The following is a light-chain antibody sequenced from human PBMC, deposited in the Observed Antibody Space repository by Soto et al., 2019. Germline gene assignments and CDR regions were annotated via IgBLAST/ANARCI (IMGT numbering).Light chain of an antibody. Sequence: QLVLTQSSSASASLGSSVTLTCTLSSGHSSNIIAWHQQQPGKAPRYLMKVEGSGTYNKGSGVPDRFSGSSSGADRYLTISNLQSEDEADYYCETWDNNTRVFGGGTKVTVL. CDR3: ETWDNNTRV. CDR2: VEGSGTY. CDR1: SGHSSNI. V-gene: IGLV4-60*03. J-gene: IGLJ3*02.